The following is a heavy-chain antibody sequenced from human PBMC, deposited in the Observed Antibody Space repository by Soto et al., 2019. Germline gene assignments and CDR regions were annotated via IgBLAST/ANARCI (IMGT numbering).Heavy chain of an antibody. J-gene: IGHJ4*02. Sequence: SESLSLTCTVSGGSISSYYWSWIRQPPGKGLEWIGYIYYSGSTNYNPSLKSRVTISVDTSKNQFSLKLSSVTAADTAVYYCARGYCSGGSCYPSLDYWGQGTQVTVSS. CDR2: IYYSGST. V-gene: IGHV4-59*01. CDR3: ARGYCSGGSCYPSLDY. D-gene: IGHD2-15*01. CDR1: GGSISSYY.